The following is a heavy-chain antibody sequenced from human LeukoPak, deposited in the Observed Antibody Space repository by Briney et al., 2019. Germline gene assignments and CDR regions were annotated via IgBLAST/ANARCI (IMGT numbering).Heavy chain of an antibody. CDR1: GYTFTDYH. CDR2: INPKSGDT. J-gene: IGHJ4*02. CDR3: ARIEPKWLHLDY. D-gene: IGHD5-24*01. Sequence: GASVKASCKASGYTFTDYHIHWVRQAPGHGLEWMGWINPKSGDTDYLQKFQRRLTVTRDTSISTAYMELSRLTSDDTAMYYCARIEPKWLHLDYSGQGALVTVSS. V-gene: IGHV1-2*02.